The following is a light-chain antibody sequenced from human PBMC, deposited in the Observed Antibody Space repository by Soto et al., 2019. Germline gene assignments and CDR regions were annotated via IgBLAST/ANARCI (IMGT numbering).Light chain of an antibody. CDR2: GSS. V-gene: IGKV3-20*01. Sequence: EIVLTQSQGILSLSPGERATLSCRASQTVSGNYLAWYQQKPGQSPRLLIYGSSDRDTGIPDRFSGSGSGTDFTLTINRVEPEDCAVYYCQQYGSSPPYTFGQGTTLEI. CDR1: QTVSGNY. CDR3: QQYGSSPPYT. J-gene: IGKJ2*01.